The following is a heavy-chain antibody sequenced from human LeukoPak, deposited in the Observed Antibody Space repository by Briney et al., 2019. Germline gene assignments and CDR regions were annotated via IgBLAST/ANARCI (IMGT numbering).Heavy chain of an antibody. D-gene: IGHD2-15*01. CDR3: VSSYCSGGSCYSASGY. Sequence: GGSLRLSCAASGFTFSNYWMHWVRQAPGKGLVWVSRINSDGSSTSYADSVKGRFTISRDNAKNTLYLQMNSLRAEDSAVYYCVSSYCSGGSCYSASGYWGQGTLVTVSS. CDR1: GFTFSNYW. CDR2: INSDGSST. V-gene: IGHV3-74*01. J-gene: IGHJ4*02.